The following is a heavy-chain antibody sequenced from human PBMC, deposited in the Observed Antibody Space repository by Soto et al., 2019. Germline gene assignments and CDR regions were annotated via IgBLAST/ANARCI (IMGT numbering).Heavy chain of an antibody. D-gene: IGHD3-22*01. J-gene: IGHJ4*02. CDR1: GGSVSSNIYY. Sequence: LSETLSLTCSVSGGSVSSNIYYWTWIRQHPGKGPEWIGHIYYSGSTYYNPSLKSRVTISLDMSKNQFSLRLTSVSAADTAVYYCARGYDYGSGGYLFDYWGQGTLVTVSS. CDR3: ARGYDYGSGGYLFDY. V-gene: IGHV4-31*02. CDR2: IYYSGST.